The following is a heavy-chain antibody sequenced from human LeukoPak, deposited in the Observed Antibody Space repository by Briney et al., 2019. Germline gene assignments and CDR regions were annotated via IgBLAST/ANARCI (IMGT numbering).Heavy chain of an antibody. J-gene: IGHJ4*02. D-gene: IGHD3-22*01. CDR3: AREDYYDGGSNDY. CDR1: GYTFTTYD. V-gene: IGHV1-8*03. Sequence: ASVKVSCKASGYTFTTYDITWVRQATGQGLEWMGWMNPNSGNTAYAQKLQGRVTITRNTSISTAYMELSSLRSEDTAVYYCAREDYYDGGSNDYWGQGTLVTVSS. CDR2: MNPNSGNT.